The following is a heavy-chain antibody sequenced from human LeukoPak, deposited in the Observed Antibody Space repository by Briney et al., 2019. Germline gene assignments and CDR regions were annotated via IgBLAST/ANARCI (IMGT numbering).Heavy chain of an antibody. CDR2: INPNSGGT. D-gene: IGHD3-3*01. CDR3: ARRNPETYYDFWSGLNWFDP. CDR1: GGTFSSYA. Sequence: ASVKVSCKASGGTFSSYAISWVRQAPGQGLEWMGWINPNSGGTNYAQKFQGRVTMTRDTSISTAYMELSRLRSDDTAVYYCARRNPETYYDFWSGLNWFDPWGQGTLVTVSS. V-gene: IGHV1-2*02. J-gene: IGHJ5*02.